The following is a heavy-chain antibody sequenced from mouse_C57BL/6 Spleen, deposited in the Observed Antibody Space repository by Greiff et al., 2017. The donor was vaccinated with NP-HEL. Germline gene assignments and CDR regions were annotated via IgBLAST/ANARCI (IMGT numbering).Heavy chain of an antibody. V-gene: IGHV1-54*01. J-gene: IGHJ4*01. CDR3: ARDGSFYAMDY. Sequence: VKLMESGAELVRPGTSVKVSCKASGYAFTNYLIEWVKQRPGQGLEWIGVINPGSGGTNYNEKFKGKATLTADKSSSTAYMQLSSLTSEDSAVYFCARDGSFYAMDYWGQGTSVTVSS. CDR2: INPGSGGT. CDR1: GYAFTNYL.